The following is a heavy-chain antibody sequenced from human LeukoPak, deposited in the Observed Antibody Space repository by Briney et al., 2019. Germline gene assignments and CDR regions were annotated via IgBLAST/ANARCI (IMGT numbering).Heavy chain of an antibody. CDR2: IKQDGSEK. D-gene: IGHD3-22*01. Sequence: PGGSLRLSCAASGFTFSSYWMSWVRQAPGKGLEWVANIKQDGSEKYYVDSVKGRFTISRDNAKNSLYLQMNSLRAEDTAVYYCARGDYYDYLPGFHWGQGTLVTVSS. CDR1: GFTFSSYW. CDR3: ARGDYYDYLPGFH. V-gene: IGHV3-7*01. J-gene: IGHJ4*02.